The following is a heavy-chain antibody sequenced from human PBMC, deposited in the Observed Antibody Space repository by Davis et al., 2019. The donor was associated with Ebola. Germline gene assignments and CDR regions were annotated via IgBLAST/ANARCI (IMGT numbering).Heavy chain of an antibody. CDR3: ARDGHYDSYDY. J-gene: IGHJ4*02. V-gene: IGHV1-69*06. CDR2: IIPIFGTA. Sequence: SVKVSCKASGGTFSSYAFTWVRQAPGQGLEWMGGIIPIFGTANYAQKFQGRVTITADKSTSTAYMELRSLRSDDTAVYYCARDGHYDSYDYWGQGTLVTVSS. D-gene: IGHD3-3*01. CDR1: GGTFSSYA.